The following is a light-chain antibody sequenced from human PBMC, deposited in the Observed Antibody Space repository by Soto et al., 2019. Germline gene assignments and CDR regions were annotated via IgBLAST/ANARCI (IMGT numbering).Light chain of an antibody. V-gene: IGKV3-15*01. CDR2: GAS. Sequence: EIVMTQSPATLSVSPGERATLSCRANQSVSSNLAWYQQKPGQAPRLLIYGASTRPTGIPARFSGSGSGTEFTLTISSLQSEDFALYYCQQYNNWPPLTFGGGTKVEIK. J-gene: IGKJ4*01. CDR1: QSVSSN. CDR3: QQYNNWPPLT.